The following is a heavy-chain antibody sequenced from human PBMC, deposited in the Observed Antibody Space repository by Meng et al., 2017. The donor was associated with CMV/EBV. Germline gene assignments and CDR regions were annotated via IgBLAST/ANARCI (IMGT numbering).Heavy chain of an antibody. CDR3: ARDAGYYGMDV. J-gene: IGHJ6*02. CDR2: IYYSGST. Sequence: SETLSLTCTVSGGSISSYYWSWIRQPPGKGLGWIGYIYYSGSTNYNPSLKSRVTISVDTSKNQFSLKLCSVTAADTAVYYCARDAGYYGMDVWGQGTTVTVSS. CDR1: GGSISSYY. V-gene: IGHV4-59*01.